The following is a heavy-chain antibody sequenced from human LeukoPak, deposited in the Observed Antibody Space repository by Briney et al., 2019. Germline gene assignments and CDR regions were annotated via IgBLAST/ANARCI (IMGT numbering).Heavy chain of an antibody. D-gene: IGHD3-22*01. V-gene: IGHV3-30*02. CDR3: ASPLISSGYYGASDY. CDR2: IRYDGSDK. Sequence: GGSLRLSCAASGFTFSAYGIHWVRQAPGKGLEWVAFIRYDGSDKYYADSVKGRFTISRDNSKNTLYLQMNSLRVEDTAVYYCASPLISSGYYGASDYWGQGTLVTVSS. J-gene: IGHJ4*02. CDR1: GFTFSAYG.